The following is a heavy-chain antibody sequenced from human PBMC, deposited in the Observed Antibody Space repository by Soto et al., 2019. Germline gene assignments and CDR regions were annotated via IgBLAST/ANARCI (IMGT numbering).Heavy chain of an antibody. D-gene: IGHD5-18*01. Sequence: QAQLVESGGGVVQPGRSLRLSCAASGFTFSSYGMHWDRQAPGTGLEWVAVISYDGGLQHYADSVKGRLTISRDNSMTMGLLQMNSLRAEDRVVYYWVSDRGYGHASVPYSWGQGTLVSVSS. CDR2: ISYDGGLQ. V-gene: IGHV3-30*03. CDR3: VSDRGYGHASVPYS. J-gene: IGHJ4*02. CDR1: GFTFSSYG.